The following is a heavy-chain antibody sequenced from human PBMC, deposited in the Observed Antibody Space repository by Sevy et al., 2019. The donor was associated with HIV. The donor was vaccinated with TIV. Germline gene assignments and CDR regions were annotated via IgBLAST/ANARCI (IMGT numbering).Heavy chain of an antibody. Sequence: GGSLRLSCAASAFTFSSYWMTWVRQAPGKGLEWLANINRDGSEENYVDSLKGRFTIFRDNAKNSLFLQMSMLRAEDTAVYYCPRTGSYADTYYYYYAMDVWGPGTTVTVSS. J-gene: IGHJ6*02. CDR1: AFTFSSYW. CDR2: INRDGSEE. V-gene: IGHV3-7*01. D-gene: IGHD3-16*01. CDR3: PRTGSYADTYYYYYAMDV.